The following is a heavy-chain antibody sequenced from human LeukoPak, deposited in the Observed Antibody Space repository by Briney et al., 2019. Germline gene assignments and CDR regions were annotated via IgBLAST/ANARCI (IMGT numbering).Heavy chain of an antibody. J-gene: IGHJ6*02. CDR2: ISSNGGST. D-gene: IGHD6-13*01. V-gene: IGHV3-64*04. CDR1: GFTFSSYA. CDR3: AKVAGAYQVQSIAAADLYYYGMDV. Sequence: GGSLRLSCSASGFTFSSYAMHWVRQAPGKGLEYVSAISSNGGSTYYADSVKGRFTISRDNSKNTLYLQMNSLRAEDTAVYYCAKVAGAYQVQSIAAADLYYYGMDVWGQGTTVTVSS.